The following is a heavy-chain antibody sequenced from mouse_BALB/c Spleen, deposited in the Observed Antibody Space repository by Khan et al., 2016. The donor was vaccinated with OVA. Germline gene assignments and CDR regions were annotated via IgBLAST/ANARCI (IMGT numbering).Heavy chain of an antibody. J-gene: IGHJ3*01. CDR2: IWSGGIT. V-gene: IGHV2-2*02. CDR3: ARNYDYDEGLAY. Sequence: QVQLKESGPGLVQPSQSLSITCTVSGFSLTSYGVHWVRQSPGKGLEWLGVIWSGGITDYSAAFISRLSISKDNSKSQVFFKMNSLQANDTAIYYCARNYDYDEGLAYWGQGTLVTASA. D-gene: IGHD2-4*01. CDR1: GFSLTSYG.